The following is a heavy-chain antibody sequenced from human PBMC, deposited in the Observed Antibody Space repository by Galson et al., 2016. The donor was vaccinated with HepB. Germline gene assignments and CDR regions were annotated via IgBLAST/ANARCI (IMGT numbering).Heavy chain of an antibody. D-gene: IGHD1-26*01. Sequence: SLRLSCAVSGFTFSDFYMSWIRQAPGKGLEWVSYISTSGSTVYYADSVKGRFIISRDNAKNSLFLQMNSLRAEDTGVYFCARGIEGPTQPSYYFDYWGQGTLVTVSS. V-gene: IGHV3-11*01. CDR3: ARGIEGPTQPSYYFDY. J-gene: IGHJ4*02. CDR1: GFTFSDFY. CDR2: ISTSGSTV.